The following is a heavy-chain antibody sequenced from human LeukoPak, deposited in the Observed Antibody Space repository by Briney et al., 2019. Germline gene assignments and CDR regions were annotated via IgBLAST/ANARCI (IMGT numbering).Heavy chain of an antibody. Sequence: PGGSLRVSCTASGFTFSNFAMSWVRQAPGKGLEWVSTITGGSGAKYYADSVKGRFTISGDNSKDTLYLQMYSLRAEDTAVYFCAKDSPLTTYTSGWSSNSFDYWGQGTLVAVSS. CDR3: AKDSPLTTYTSGWSSNSFDY. CDR2: ITGGSGAK. D-gene: IGHD6-19*01. J-gene: IGHJ4*02. CDR1: GFTFSNFA. V-gene: IGHV3-23*01.